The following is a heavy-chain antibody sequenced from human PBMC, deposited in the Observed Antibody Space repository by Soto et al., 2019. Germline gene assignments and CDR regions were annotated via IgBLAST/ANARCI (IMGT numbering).Heavy chain of an antibody. J-gene: IGHJ4*02. V-gene: IGHV3-21*01. CDR3: ARVDDFWSGYYQILDY. Sequence: PWGSLRLSCAASGFTFGSYSMNWVRQAPGKGLEWVSSISSSSSYIYYADSVKGRFTISRDNAKNSLYLQMNSLRAEDTAVYYCARVDDFWSGYYQILDYWGQGTRVTVSS. D-gene: IGHD3-3*01. CDR1: GFTFGSYS. CDR2: ISSSSSYI.